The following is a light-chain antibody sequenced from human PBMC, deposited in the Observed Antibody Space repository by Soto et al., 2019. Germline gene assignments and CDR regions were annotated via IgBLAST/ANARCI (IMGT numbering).Light chain of an antibody. CDR3: CSYAGGYTHAV. V-gene: IGLV2-11*01. J-gene: IGLJ2*01. CDR2: DVS. Sequence: QSALTQPRSVSGPPGQSVSISCSGTSSDVGTYNYVSWYQQHPGKAPKLMIYDVSKRPSGVPDSFSGSKSGNTASLTISGLQAEDEADYYCCSYAGGYTHAVFGGGTKLTVL. CDR1: SSDVGTYNY.